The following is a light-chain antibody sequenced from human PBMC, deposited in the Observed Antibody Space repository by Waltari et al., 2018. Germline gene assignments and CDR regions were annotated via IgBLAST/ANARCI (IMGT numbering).Light chain of an antibody. V-gene: IGKV1-33*01. CDR3: QQSDNVPYT. CDR1: QDISKN. Sequence: DIQMTQSPSSLSASVGARVTITCRASQDISKNLNWFQHKAGTAPKLLIYDAYILETGVPSRFSGSRSGTDFAFTISSLQSEDIATYYCQQSDNVPYTFGQGTKLEI. J-gene: IGKJ2*01. CDR2: DAY.